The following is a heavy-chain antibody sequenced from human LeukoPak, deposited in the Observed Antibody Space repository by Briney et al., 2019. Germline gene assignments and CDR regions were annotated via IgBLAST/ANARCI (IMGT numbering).Heavy chain of an antibody. D-gene: IGHD3-22*01. CDR3: TRDYYYDSSGYP. CDR2: IRSKDYGGTT. CDR1: GFTFSNAW. V-gene: IGHV3-49*04. Sequence: GGSLRLSCAASGFTFSNAWMSWVRQAPGKGLEWVGFIRSKDYGGTTEYAASVKGRFTISRDDSKSIAYLQMNSLKTEDTAVYYCTRDYYYDSSGYPWGQGTLVTVSS. J-gene: IGHJ5*02.